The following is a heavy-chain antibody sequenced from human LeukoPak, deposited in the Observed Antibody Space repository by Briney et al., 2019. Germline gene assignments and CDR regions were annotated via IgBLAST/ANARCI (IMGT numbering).Heavy chain of an antibody. V-gene: IGHV4-34*01. CDR3: ARQGDDIAVAGHNWFDP. CDR1: GGSFSGYY. CDR2: INHSGST. J-gene: IGHJ5*02. Sequence: SETLSLTCAVYGGSFSGYYWSRIRQPPGKGLEWIGEINHSGSTNYNPSLKGRVTISVDTSKNQFSLKLSSVTAADTAVYYCARQGDDIAVAGHNWFDPWGQGTLVTVSS. D-gene: IGHD6-19*01.